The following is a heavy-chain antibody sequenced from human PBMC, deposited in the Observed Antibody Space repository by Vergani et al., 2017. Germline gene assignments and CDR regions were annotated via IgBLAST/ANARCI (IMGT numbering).Heavy chain of an antibody. J-gene: IGHJ5*02. V-gene: IGHV3-7*03. CDR2: IKQDGSEK. D-gene: IGHD2-21*02. CDR3: ARKSYCGGDCYDVWFDP. Sequence: EVQLVESGGGLVQPGRSLRLSCAASGFTFSSYWMSWVRQAPGKGLEWVANIKQDGSEKYYVDSVKGRFTISRDNAKNSLYLQMNSLRAEDTAVYYCARKSYCGGDCYDVWFDPWGQGTLVTVSS. CDR1: GFTFSSYW.